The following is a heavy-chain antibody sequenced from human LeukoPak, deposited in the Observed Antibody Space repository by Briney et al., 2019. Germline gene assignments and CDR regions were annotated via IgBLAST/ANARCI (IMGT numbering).Heavy chain of an antibody. J-gene: IGHJ3*02. CDR3: ARDLWPWGAFDI. V-gene: IGHV3-48*03. CDR1: GFTFSSFA. CDR2: ISSSGSTI. Sequence: PGGSLRLSCAASGFTFSSFAMNWIRQAPGKGLEWVSYISSSGSTIYYADSVKGRFTISRDNAKNSLYLQMNSLRAEDTAVYYCARDLWPWGAFDIWGQGTMVTVSS. D-gene: IGHD2-21*01.